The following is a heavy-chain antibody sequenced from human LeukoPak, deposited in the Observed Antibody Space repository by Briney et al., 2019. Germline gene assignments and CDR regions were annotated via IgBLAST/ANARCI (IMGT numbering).Heavy chain of an antibody. CDR3: AKGTYSGNYYAVDY. CDR1: GFTFDDGA. CDR2: ISWNSGSI. J-gene: IGHJ4*02. V-gene: IGHV3-9*01. Sequence: GRSLRLSCAASGFTFDDGAMHWVRQAPGKGLEWVSSISWNSGSIGYAVSVKGRFTISRDNAKNSLYLQMNSLRAEDTALYYCAKGTYSGNYYAVDYWGQGTLVTVSS. D-gene: IGHD1-26*01.